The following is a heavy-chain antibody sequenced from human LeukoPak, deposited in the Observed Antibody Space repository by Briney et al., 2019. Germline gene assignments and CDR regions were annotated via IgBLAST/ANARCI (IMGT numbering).Heavy chain of an antibody. V-gene: IGHV4-59*11. J-gene: IGHJ6*03. CDR3: VRDALEGYYSYYYMDV. CDR2: IPNSGST. Sequence: PSETLSLTCSVSGGPIISHYWSWIRQPPGKGLEWTGYIPNSGSTDYNPSLRSRVTISINTSKNQFSLKLTSVTAADSAVYYCVRDALEGYYSYYYMDVWGRGTTVTVSS. CDR1: GGPIISHY. D-gene: IGHD1-1*01.